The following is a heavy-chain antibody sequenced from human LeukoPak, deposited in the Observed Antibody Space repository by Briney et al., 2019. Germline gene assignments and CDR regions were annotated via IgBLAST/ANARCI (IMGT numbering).Heavy chain of an antibody. CDR2: ISGSGGST. CDR1: GFTFSSYA. J-gene: IGHJ5*02. CDR3: ARVSRDWFDP. Sequence: GGPLRLSCAVSGFTFSSYAMSWVRQAPGKGLEWVSAISGSGGSTYYTDSVKGRFTISRDNSKNTLYLQMNSLRAEDTAVYYCARVSRDWFDPWGQGTLVSVSS. V-gene: IGHV3-23*01.